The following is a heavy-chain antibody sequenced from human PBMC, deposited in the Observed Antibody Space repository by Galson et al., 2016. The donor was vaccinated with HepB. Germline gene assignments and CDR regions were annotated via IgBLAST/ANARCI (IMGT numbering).Heavy chain of an antibody. D-gene: IGHD4-17*01. Sequence: SLRLSCAASGFTVSSDYMSWVRQAPGKGLEWVSIIYSGGTTYYADSVKGRFTISRDNSKNTLYLQMNSLRAEDTAGYYCARGPNDYGRALGYWSHGTLVTVSS. CDR1: GFTVSSDY. CDR2: IYSGGTT. CDR3: ARGPNDYGRALGY. V-gene: IGHV3-53*01. J-gene: IGHJ4*01.